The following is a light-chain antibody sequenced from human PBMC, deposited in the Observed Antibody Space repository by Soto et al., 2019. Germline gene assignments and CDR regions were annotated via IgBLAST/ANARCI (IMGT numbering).Light chain of an antibody. J-gene: IGKJ1*01. Sequence: IQLTQSPSSLSASVGDRITITCRASQGIRNDLGWYQQKPGKAPKLLIYAESSLQGGVPSRFSAMVSRTNFALTARGRQREDFATYACLPDYNSRCKFGQ. CDR1: QGIRND. CDR2: AES. CDR3: LPDYNSRCK. V-gene: IGKV1-6*01.